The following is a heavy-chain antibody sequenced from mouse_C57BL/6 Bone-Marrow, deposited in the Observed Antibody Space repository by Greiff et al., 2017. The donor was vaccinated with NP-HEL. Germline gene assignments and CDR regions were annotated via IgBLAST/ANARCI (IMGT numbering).Heavy chain of an antibody. CDR1: GYSITSDY. CDR2: ISYSGST. CDR3: ARSVSHYSNYRYYAMDY. J-gene: IGHJ4*01. Sequence: EVNVVESGPGLAKPSQTLSLTCSVTGYSITSDYWNWIRKFPGNKLEYMGYISYSGSTYYNPSLKSRISITRDTSKNQYYLQLNSVTTEDTATYYCARSVSHYSNYRYYAMDYWGQGTSVTVSS. V-gene: IGHV3-8*01. D-gene: IGHD2-5*01.